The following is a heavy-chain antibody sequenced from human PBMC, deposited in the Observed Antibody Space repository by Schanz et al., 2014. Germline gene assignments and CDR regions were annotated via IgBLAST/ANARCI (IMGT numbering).Heavy chain of an antibody. CDR3: AKGRFGELSAFDI. J-gene: IGHJ3*02. D-gene: IGHD3-10*01. CDR2: ISSGGGST. V-gene: IGHV3-23*04. Sequence: EVQLVESGGGLVKPGGSLRLSCAASGFTFSTHAMSWVRQAPGKGLEWVSSISSGGGSTYYADSVKGRFTISRDNSKNTLYLQMNSLRAEDTAVYYCAKGRFGELSAFDIWGQGTMVTVSS. CDR1: GFTFSTHA.